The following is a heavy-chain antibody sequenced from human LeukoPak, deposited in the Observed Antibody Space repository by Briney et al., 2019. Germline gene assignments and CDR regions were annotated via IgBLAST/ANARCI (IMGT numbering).Heavy chain of an antibody. CDR3: ARLRSYGGNRGIDY. V-gene: IGHV4-34*01. CDR2: IDHSGST. Sequence: SETLSLTCAVYGGSFSGYYWSWIRQPPGKGLEWIGEIDHSGSTNYNPSLKSRVTISVDTSKNRFSLKLSSVTAADTAVYYCARLRSYGGNRGIDYWGQGTLVAVSS. J-gene: IGHJ4*02. CDR1: GGSFSGYY. D-gene: IGHD4-23*01.